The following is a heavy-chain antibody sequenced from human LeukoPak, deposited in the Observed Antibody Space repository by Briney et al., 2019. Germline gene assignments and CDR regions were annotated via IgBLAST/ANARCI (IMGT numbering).Heavy chain of an antibody. J-gene: IGHJ4*02. CDR1: GFTFSSYW. CDR3: VREPYCSGGSCYTSGFDC. Sequence: GGSLRLSCAASGFTFSSYWMHWVRQAPGKGLVWVSRIKNDGSRTTYADAVKGRFTISRDNAKNTLYLQMNSLSADDTAVYYCVREPYCSGGSCYTSGFDCWGQGTLVTVSS. V-gene: IGHV3-74*01. D-gene: IGHD2-15*01. CDR2: IKNDGSRT.